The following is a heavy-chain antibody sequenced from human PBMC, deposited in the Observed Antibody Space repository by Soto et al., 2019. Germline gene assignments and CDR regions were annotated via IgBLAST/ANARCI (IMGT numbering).Heavy chain of an antibody. CDR3: AKDSSEGYCMSTSSHYYYYGMDV. V-gene: IGHV3-30*18. CDR1: GFTFISYG. Sequence: PGGSLRLSCAASGFTFISYGMHWVLQAPCKGLEWVAVISYDGSNKYYADSVKGRFTISRDNSKNTLYLQMNSLRAEDTAVYYCAKDSSEGYCMSTSSHYYYYGMDVWGQAITGTGSS. CDR2: ISYDGSNK. J-gene: IGHJ6*02. D-gene: IGHD2-2*01.